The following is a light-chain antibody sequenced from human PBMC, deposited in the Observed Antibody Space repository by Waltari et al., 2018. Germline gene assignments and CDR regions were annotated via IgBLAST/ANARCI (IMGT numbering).Light chain of an antibody. Sequence: PGERATLSCRASQSVRITYLAWYQQKPGQAPRLLIYGASSRATGIPDRFSGSGSGTDFILTISRLEPEDFAVYYCQQYDSSSYTFGQGTRLEIK. CDR2: GAS. J-gene: IGKJ2*01. CDR3: QQYDSSSYT. CDR1: QSVRITY. V-gene: IGKV3-20*01.